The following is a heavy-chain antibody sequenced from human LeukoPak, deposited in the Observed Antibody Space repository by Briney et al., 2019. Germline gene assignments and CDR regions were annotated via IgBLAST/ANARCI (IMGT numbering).Heavy chain of an antibody. Sequence: PGRSLRLSCAASGFTFSSYAMHWVRQAPGKGLEWVAVISYDGSNKYYADSVKDRFTISRDNSKNTLYLQMNSLRAEDTAVYYCARGGGYSGYCFDYWGQGTLVTVSS. V-gene: IGHV3-30-3*01. CDR2: ISYDGSNK. CDR3: ARGGGYSGYCFDY. J-gene: IGHJ4*02. CDR1: GFTFSSYA. D-gene: IGHD5-12*01.